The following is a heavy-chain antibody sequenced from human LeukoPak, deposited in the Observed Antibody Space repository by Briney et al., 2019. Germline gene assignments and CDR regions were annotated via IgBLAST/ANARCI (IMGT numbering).Heavy chain of an antibody. CDR1: GGSVSSGGYS. CDR3: ARASKYSSSSWWFDP. Sequence: SETLSLTCAVSGGSVSSGGYSWSWIRQPPGKGLEWIGYIYHSGSTYYNPSLKSRVTISVDRSKNQFSLKLSSVTAADTAVYYCARASKYSSSSWWFDPWGQGTLVTVSS. CDR2: IYHSGST. V-gene: IGHV4-30-2*01. D-gene: IGHD6-6*01. J-gene: IGHJ5*02.